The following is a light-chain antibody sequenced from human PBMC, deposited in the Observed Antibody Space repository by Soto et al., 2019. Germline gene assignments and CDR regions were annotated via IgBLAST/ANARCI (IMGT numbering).Light chain of an antibody. Sequence: EIVMTQTPLSLSVTPGHPASISCKSSQSLLHSDGKTYFYWYLQKPGQPPQLLIYEVSNRLSVMPDRFSGSGSGTDLTLKISRVEAEDIGMYYCMQTIQLPWTFGQGTKVEIK. V-gene: IGKV2D-29*01. CDR1: QSLLHSDGKTY. CDR3: MQTIQLPWT. J-gene: IGKJ1*01. CDR2: EVS.